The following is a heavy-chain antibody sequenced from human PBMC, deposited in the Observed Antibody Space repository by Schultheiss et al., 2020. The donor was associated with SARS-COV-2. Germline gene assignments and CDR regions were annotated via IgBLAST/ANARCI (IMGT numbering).Heavy chain of an antibody. V-gene: IGHV5-10-1*01. D-gene: IGHD3-16*02. CDR1: GYSFTSYW. Sequence: GESLKISCKGSGYSFTSYWIGWVRQMPGKGLEWMGRIDPSDSYTNYSPSFQGHVTISADKSISTAYLQWSSLKASDTAMYYCARRGDYVWGSYRSNWFDAWGQGTLVTVSS. J-gene: IGHJ5*02. CDR2: IDPSDSYT. CDR3: ARRGDYVWGSYRSNWFDA.